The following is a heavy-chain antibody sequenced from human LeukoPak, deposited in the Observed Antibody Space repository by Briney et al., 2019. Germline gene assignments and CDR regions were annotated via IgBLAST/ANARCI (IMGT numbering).Heavy chain of an antibody. J-gene: IGHJ4*02. V-gene: IGHV3-21*01. CDR1: GFTFSSYS. CDR2: ISSSSSYI. Sequence: AGGSLRLSCAASGFTFSSYSMNWVRQAPGKGLEWVSSISSSSSYIYYADSVKGRFTISRDNAKNSLYLQMNSLRAEDTAVYYCARERLDYGDYVFDYWGQGTLVTVSS. CDR3: ARERLDYGDYVFDY. D-gene: IGHD4-17*01.